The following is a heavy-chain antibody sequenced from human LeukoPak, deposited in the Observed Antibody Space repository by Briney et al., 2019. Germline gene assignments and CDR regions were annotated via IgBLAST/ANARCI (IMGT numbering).Heavy chain of an antibody. J-gene: IGHJ5*02. CDR2: INSDGSST. V-gene: IGHV3-74*01. Sequence: GGSLRLSCAASGFTFSSYWMHWVRQGPGKGLVWVSRINSDGSSTSYADSVKGRFTISRDNAKNTLYLQMNSLRAEDTAVYYCARGGGRVGTRGGWFDPWGQGTLVTVSS. CDR3: ARGGGRVGTRGGWFDP. CDR1: GFTFSSYW. D-gene: IGHD1-26*01.